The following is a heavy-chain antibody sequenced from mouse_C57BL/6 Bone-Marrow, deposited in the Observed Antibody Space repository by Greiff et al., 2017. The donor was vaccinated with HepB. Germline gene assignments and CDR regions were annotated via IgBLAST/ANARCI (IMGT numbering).Heavy chain of an antibody. V-gene: IGHV5-12*01. CDR2: ISNGGGST. Sequence: EVQGVESGGGLVQPGGSLKLSCAASGFTFSDYYMYWVRQTPEKRLEWVAYISNGGGSTYYPDTVKGRFTISRDNAKNTLYLQMSRLKSEDTAMYYCARRDYYGSSLFAYWGQGTLVTVSA. J-gene: IGHJ3*01. CDR3: ARRDYYGSSLFAY. CDR1: GFTFSDYY. D-gene: IGHD1-1*01.